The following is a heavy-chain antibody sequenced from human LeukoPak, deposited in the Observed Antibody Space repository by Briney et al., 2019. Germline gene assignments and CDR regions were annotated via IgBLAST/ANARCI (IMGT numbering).Heavy chain of an antibody. V-gene: IGHV3-48*04. J-gene: IGHJ4*02. CDR3: ARDHRYAFDN. Sequence: PGGSLRLSCAASGFTFSDYSMNWVRRAPGKGLEWISYVGISSGNTKYADSVKSRFTISGDSAKNSVFLQMNSLRVEDTAVCYCARDHRYAFDNWGQGTLVTVSS. D-gene: IGHD5-12*01. CDR2: VGISSGNT. CDR1: GFTFSDYS.